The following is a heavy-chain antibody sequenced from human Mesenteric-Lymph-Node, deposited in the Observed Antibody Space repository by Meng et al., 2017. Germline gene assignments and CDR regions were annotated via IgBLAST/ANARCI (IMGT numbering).Heavy chain of an antibody. D-gene: IGHD1-26*01. CDR1: GFTFSSYA. J-gene: IGHJ4*02. CDR2: ISYDGSNK. Sequence: GESLKISCAASGFTFSSYAMHWVRQAPGKGLEWVAVISYDGSNKYYADSVKGRFTISRDNSKNTLYLQMNSLRAEDTAVYYCARAGVGAPFDYWGQGTLVTVSS. V-gene: IGHV3-30*01. CDR3: ARAGVGAPFDY.